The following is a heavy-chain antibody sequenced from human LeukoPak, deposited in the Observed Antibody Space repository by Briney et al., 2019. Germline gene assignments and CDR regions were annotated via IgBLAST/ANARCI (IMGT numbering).Heavy chain of an antibody. D-gene: IGHD4-17*01. Sequence: PGGSLRLSCAASGFTFSSYEMNWVRQAPGKGLEWVSYISSSGSTIYYADSVKGRFTISRDNAKNSLYLQMNSLRAEDTAAYYCARDQDYGDSVDYWGQGTLVTVSS. CDR3: ARDQDYGDSVDY. CDR2: ISSSGSTI. J-gene: IGHJ4*02. V-gene: IGHV3-48*03. CDR1: GFTFSSYE.